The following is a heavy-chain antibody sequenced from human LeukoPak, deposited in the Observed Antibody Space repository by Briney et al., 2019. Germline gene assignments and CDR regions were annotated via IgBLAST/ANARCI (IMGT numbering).Heavy chain of an antibody. D-gene: IGHD2-15*01. Sequence: SETLSLTCIVSGGSINTDVYYWTWIRKHPRKGLEWIGYIHNTGSTYNPTLKTRVTISKDTSANQFSLTLTSVTAADTAVYYCARVNFDRYCIGGSRSAPHLDYWGQGTLVTVSS. V-gene: IGHV4-31*03. J-gene: IGHJ4*02. CDR1: GGSINTDVYY. CDR3: ARVNFDRYCIGGSRSAPHLDY. CDR2: IHNTGST.